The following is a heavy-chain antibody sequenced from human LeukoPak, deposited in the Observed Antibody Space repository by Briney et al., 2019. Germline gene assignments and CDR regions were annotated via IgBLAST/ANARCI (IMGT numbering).Heavy chain of an antibody. CDR3: ATPNWGFLNY. Sequence: GGSLRLSCAASGFTFSSYGMNWVRQAPGKGLEWVSYISSSSSTIYYADSVKGRFTISRDNAKNSLYLQMNSLRAEDTAVYYSATPNWGFLNYWGQGTLVTVSS. V-gene: IGHV3-48*04. J-gene: IGHJ4*02. D-gene: IGHD7-27*01. CDR1: GFTFSSYG. CDR2: ISSSSSTI.